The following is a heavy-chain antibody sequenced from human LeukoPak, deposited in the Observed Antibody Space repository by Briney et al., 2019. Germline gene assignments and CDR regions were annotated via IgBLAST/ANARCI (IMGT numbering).Heavy chain of an antibody. Sequence: SETLSLTCTVSGGSISSYYWTWIRQPPGKGLEWIGYIYYSGSTNYNPSLKSRVTISVDTSKNQFSLKLTSVTAADTAVYYCARVSDSSGWTPFDYWGQGTLVTVSS. D-gene: IGHD6-19*01. J-gene: IGHJ4*02. CDR1: GGSISSYY. CDR2: IYYSGST. CDR3: ARVSDSSGWTPFDY. V-gene: IGHV4-59*01.